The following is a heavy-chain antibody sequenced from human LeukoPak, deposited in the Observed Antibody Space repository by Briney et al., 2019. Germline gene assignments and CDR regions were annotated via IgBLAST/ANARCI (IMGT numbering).Heavy chain of an antibody. CDR2: IHYSGST. Sequence: SETLSLTCTVSGGSISSYYWSWIRQPPGKGLEWIAYIHYSGSTDYNPSLKSRLTISVDTSKNQLSLKLTSMTAADTAVYYCARQRGSVGAFEIWGQGTMVTVSS. J-gene: IGHJ3*02. CDR1: GGSISSYY. V-gene: IGHV4-59*08. D-gene: IGHD3-10*01. CDR3: ARQRGSVGAFEI.